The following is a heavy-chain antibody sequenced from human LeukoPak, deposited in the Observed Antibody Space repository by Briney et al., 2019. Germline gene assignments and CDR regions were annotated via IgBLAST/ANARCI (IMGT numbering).Heavy chain of an antibody. J-gene: IGHJ6*03. CDR3: ARALHPLSNWGYMDV. V-gene: IGHV1-69*04. CDR1: GGTFSSYA. CDR2: IIPILGIA. Sequence: SVKVSCKASGGTFSSYAISWVRQAPGQGLEWMGRIIPILGIANYAQKFQGRVTITADESTSTAYMELSSLRSEDTAVYYCARALHPLSNWGYMDVWGKGTTVTVSS. D-gene: IGHD7-27*01.